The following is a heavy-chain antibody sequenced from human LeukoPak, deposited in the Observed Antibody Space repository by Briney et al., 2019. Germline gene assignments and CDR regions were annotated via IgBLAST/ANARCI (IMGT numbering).Heavy chain of an antibody. V-gene: IGHV3-7*01. Sequence: GGSLTLSCVVSGFTVSNNYMKWVRQAPGKGLEWVANIKQDGSEKYYVDSVKGRFTISRDNAKNSLSLHMNSLRAEDTAVYYCARDRGECTNGVCYYHDFDYWGQGTLVTVSS. J-gene: IGHJ4*02. CDR2: IKQDGSEK. D-gene: IGHD2-8*01. CDR3: ARDRGECTNGVCYYHDFDY. CDR1: GFTVSNNY.